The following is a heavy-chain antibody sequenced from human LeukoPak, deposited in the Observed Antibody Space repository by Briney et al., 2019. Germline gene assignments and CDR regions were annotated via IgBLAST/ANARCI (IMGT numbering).Heavy chain of an antibody. V-gene: IGHV3-23*01. CDR1: GFAFSNYA. Sequence: GGSLRLSCTTSGFAFSNYAMNWVRQAPGKGPEWVSGISGFNTYYADSVKGRFTIFRDNSMNVLYLQMDRLRAEDTAVYSCAKDVCTSPRCLLYFDSWGQGTLVTVSS. D-gene: IGHD2-8*01. J-gene: IGHJ4*02. CDR2: ISGFNT. CDR3: AKDVCTSPRCLLYFDS.